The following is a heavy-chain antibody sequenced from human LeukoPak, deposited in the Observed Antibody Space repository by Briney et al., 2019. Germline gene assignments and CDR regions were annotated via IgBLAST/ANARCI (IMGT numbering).Heavy chain of an antibody. CDR2: INQDGSDI. Sequence: GGSLRLSCTVSGFPFTDYPITWVRQTPRKGLEWVATINQDGSDIYFLDSVRGRFTLSRDNAKQSVFLQMDSLREEDTALYYCTRGGVVLFDYWGQGTLVTVSS. CDR1: GFPFTDYP. CDR3: TRGGVVLFDY. D-gene: IGHD2-15*01. V-gene: IGHV3-7*01. J-gene: IGHJ4*02.